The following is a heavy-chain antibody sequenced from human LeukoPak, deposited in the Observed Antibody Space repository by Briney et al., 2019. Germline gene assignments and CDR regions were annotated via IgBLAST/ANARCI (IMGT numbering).Heavy chain of an antibody. Sequence: SETLSLTCAVYGGSFSGYYWSWIRQPPGKGLEWIGEINHSGSTKYNPSLKSRVTISADTSKNQFSLRLSSVTAADTAVYYCAREVANYYGSGSYYWFDYWGQGTLVTVSS. D-gene: IGHD3-10*01. V-gene: IGHV4-34*01. CDR1: GGSFSGYY. CDR2: INHSGST. J-gene: IGHJ4*02. CDR3: AREVANYYGSGSYYWFDY.